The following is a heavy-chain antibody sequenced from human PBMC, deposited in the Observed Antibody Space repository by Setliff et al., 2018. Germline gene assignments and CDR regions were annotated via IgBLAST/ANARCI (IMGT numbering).Heavy chain of an antibody. J-gene: IGHJ4*02. D-gene: IGHD2-15*01. V-gene: IGHV1-18*01. CDR2: ISPYSGKT. CDR3: ARGRGPDIVVTIPGDY. CDR1: GYYFITLG. Sequence: ASVKVSCKTSGYYFITLGINWVRQAPGQGLEWVGWISPYSGKTDYAQKFQGRVIMTIDSSTTTAYLELKTLRSDDTAVYYCARGRGPDIVVTIPGDYWGQGTQVTVSS.